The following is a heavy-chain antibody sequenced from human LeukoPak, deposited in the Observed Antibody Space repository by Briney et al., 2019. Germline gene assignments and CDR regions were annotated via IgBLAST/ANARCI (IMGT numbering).Heavy chain of an antibody. CDR2: IVVGSGNT. V-gene: IGHV1-58*01. CDR3: AAPSLNDILTGPSGAFDI. CDR1: GFTFSSSA. J-gene: IGHJ3*02. Sequence: ASAKVSCKASGFTFSSSAVQWARQARGQRLEWIGWIVVGSGNTNYAQKFQERVTITRDMSTSTAYMELSSLRSEDTAVYYCAAPSLNDILTGPSGAFDIWGQGTMVTVSS. D-gene: IGHD3-9*01.